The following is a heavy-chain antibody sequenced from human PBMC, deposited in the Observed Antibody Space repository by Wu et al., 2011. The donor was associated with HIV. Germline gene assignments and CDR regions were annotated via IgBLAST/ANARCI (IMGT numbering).Heavy chain of an antibody. Sequence: QVQLVQSGAEVKKAGSSVKVSCKASGNTFSGYAVSWVRQAPGQGLEWMGWINPHSGGTNFAQKFQGRVTMTRDTSITTAYMELSRLRSDDTAVYYCARDPYSSSFYYYYFMDVWGKGTTVTVSS. D-gene: IGHD6-6*01. V-gene: IGHV1-2*02. CDR2: INPHSGGT. CDR1: GNTFSGYA. CDR3: ARDPYSSSFYYYYFMDV. J-gene: IGHJ6*03.